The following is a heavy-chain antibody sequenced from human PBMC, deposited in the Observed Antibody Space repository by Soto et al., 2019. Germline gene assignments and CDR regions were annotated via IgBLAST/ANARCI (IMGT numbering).Heavy chain of an antibody. D-gene: IGHD2-15*01. CDR1: GFPFSSYP. CDR2: ISYNGGNK. V-gene: IGHV3-30-3*01. J-gene: IGHJ4*02. CDR3: AVRYCSGGTCV. Sequence: GGSLRLSCAASGFPFSSYPMYWVRQAPGKGLEWVALISYNGGNKYYADSVKGRFTISRDNSNNTLYLQMNSLRAEDTAVYYCAVRYCSGGTCVWGQGTLVTVSS.